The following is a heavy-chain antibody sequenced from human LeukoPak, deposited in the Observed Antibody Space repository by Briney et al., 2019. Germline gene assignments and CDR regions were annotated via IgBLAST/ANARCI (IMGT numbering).Heavy chain of an antibody. CDR2: ISDSALTT. V-gene: IGHV3-23*01. Sequence: RGSLRLSSAASRFTLSSYPMSWGCQTPGKGLEWVSRISDSALTTDYTDSVKGRFTISRDNSKNTLFLHMHSLRAEDTAVYYSANDSGTHQWNSIDPFDYWGRGTVIIVSS. D-gene: IGHD1-7*01. J-gene: IGHJ3*01. CDR3: ANDSGTHQWNSIDPFDY. CDR1: RFTLSSYP.